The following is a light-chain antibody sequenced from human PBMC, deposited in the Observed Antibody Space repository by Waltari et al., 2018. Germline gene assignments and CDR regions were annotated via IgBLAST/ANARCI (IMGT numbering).Light chain of an antibody. CDR1: QGIFNY. J-gene: IGKJ1*01. CDR3: LQYYSHPRT. CDR2: AAS. V-gene: IGKV1-16*01. Sequence: EIQMTQSPSSLSASVGDRVTITCRASQGIFNYLAWFHQIPGRAPKSLIYAASTLQGGVASSISASGSVTDFTLTISSLQPEDSGTYYCLQYYSHPRTFGQGTKVEIK.